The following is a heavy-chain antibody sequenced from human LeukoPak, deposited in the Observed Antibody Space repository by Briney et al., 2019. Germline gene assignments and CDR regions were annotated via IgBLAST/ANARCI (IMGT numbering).Heavy chain of an antibody. CDR1: GYTFTGYY. Sequence: ASVKVSCKASGYTFTGYYMHWVRQAPGHGLEWMGWINPNSGGTNYAQKFQGRVTMTEDTSTDTAYMELSSLRSEDTAVYYCARVGTMVRGVIIFDYWGQGTLVTVSS. J-gene: IGHJ4*02. CDR2: INPNSGGT. V-gene: IGHV1-2*02. CDR3: ARVGTMVRGVIIFDY. D-gene: IGHD3-10*01.